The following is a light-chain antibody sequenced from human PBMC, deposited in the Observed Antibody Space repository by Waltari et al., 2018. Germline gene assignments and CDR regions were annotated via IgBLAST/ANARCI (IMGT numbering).Light chain of an antibody. Sequence: DTQVTQSPSTLSASVGASVTIPCRASQTILTWMAWYQQKPGKAPKLLIYKASRLESGVPSRFSGTASGTEFTLTISSLQPDDSATYYCQQYHDYSTFGQGTKLEIK. CDR2: KAS. CDR3: QQYHDYST. CDR1: QTILTW. V-gene: IGKV1-5*03. J-gene: IGKJ2*01.